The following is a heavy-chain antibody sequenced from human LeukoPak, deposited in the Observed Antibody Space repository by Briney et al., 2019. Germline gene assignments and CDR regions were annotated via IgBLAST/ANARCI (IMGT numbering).Heavy chain of an antibody. CDR2: ISGGGST. V-gene: IGHV3-23*01. J-gene: IGHJ4*02. D-gene: IGHD2-2*01. CDR1: GFTFSNYW. Sequence: GSLRLSCAASGFTFSNYWIHWVRQAPGKGLVWVSAISGGGSTYYADSVKGRFTISRDKSKNTLYLQMNSLSAEDTAVYYCAKLIVVVPAAFDYWGQGTLVTVSS. CDR3: AKLIVVVPAAFDY.